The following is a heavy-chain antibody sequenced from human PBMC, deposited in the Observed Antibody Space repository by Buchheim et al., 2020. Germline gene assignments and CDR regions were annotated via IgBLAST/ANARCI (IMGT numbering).Heavy chain of an antibody. V-gene: IGHV3-66*01. J-gene: IGHJ4*02. D-gene: IGHD5-18*01. CDR1: GFTISSNY. CDR2: MYPGGRT. Sequence: DVQLVESGGGVVQPGGSLRLSCAASGFTISSNYISWVRQAPGKGLEWVSIMYPGGRTYYTDSVKGRFTISRVTSKNTVYLQMNSLRDDDTAVYYCTNSFQLWLFEYWGQGTL. CDR3: TNSFQLWLFEY.